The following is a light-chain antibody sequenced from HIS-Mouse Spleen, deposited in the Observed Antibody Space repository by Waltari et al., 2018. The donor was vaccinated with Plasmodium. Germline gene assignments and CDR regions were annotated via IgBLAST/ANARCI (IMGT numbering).Light chain of an antibody. CDR3: LQDYKYPYT. Sequence: AIQMTQSPSSLSASVGDRVTITCRASQGIRNDLGWYQQKPGKAPKLLISAASSLQSGVPSRFRGSGSGTDFTLTIISLQPEDLSTYYCLQDYKYPYTFGQGTKLEIK. V-gene: IGKV1-6*01. CDR1: QGIRND. CDR2: AAS. J-gene: IGKJ2*01.